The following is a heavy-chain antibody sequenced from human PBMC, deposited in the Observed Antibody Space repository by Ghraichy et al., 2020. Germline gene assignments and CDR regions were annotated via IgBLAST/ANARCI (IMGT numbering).Heavy chain of an antibody. J-gene: IGHJ3*02. Sequence: SLNISCAASGFTFDDYAMHWVRQAPGKGLEWVSGISWNSGSIGYADSVKGRFTISRDNAKNSLYLQMNSLRAEDTALYYCAKAYYDSSEDSNAFDIWGQGTMVTVSS. D-gene: IGHD3-22*01. V-gene: IGHV3-9*01. CDR1: GFTFDDYA. CDR2: ISWNSGSI. CDR3: AKAYYDSSEDSNAFDI.